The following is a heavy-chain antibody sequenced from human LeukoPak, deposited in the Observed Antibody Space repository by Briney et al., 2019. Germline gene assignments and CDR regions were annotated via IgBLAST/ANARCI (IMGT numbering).Heavy chain of an antibody. Sequence: SETLSLTCTVSGGSISSYYWSWIRQPAGKGLEWIGRIYTSGSTNYNPSLKSRDTMSVDTSKNQFSLKLSSVTAADTAVYYCARVAKYSSSWYGDGAFDIWGQGTMVTVSS. CDR3: ARVAKYSSSWYGDGAFDI. J-gene: IGHJ3*02. CDR2: IYTSGST. V-gene: IGHV4-4*07. D-gene: IGHD6-13*01. CDR1: GGSISSYY.